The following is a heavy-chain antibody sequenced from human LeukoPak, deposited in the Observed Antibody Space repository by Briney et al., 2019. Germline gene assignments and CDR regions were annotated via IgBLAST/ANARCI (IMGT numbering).Heavy chain of an antibody. D-gene: IGHD3-9*01. J-gene: IGHJ6*03. CDR1: SGSISSGSYY. CDR3: ARGILTGYRSYYYYMDV. CDR2: IYTSGST. V-gene: IGHV4-61*02. Sequence: PSQTLSLTCTVSSGSISSGSYYWSWIRQPAGKGLEWIGRIYTSGSTNYNPSLKSRVTISVDTSKNQFSLKLSSVTAADTAVYYCARGILTGYRSYYYYMDVWGKGTTVTISS.